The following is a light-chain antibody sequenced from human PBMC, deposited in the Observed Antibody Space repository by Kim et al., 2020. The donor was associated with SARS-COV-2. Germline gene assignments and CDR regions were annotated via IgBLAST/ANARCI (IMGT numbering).Light chain of an antibody. V-gene: IGLV3-1*01. CDR1: KLGDKY. J-gene: IGLJ2*01. CDR2: QDT. CDR3: QTWDSTSVV. Sequence: SYELTQPPSMSVSPGQTASITCSGDKLGDKYAWYQQKPGQSPVLVIYQDTKRPSGIPERFSGSNSGNTATLTISGTQAMDEADYYCQTWDSTSVVFGGGTQLTVL.